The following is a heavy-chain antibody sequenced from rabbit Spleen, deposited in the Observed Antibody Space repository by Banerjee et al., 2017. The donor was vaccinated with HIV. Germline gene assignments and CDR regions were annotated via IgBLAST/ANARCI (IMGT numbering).Heavy chain of an antibody. J-gene: IGHJ6*01. D-gene: IGHD1-1*01. CDR3: ARDTSSSFSSYGMDL. CDR1: GFSFNEFSFNSGYD. V-gene: IGHV1S40*01. Sequence: QSLEESGGDLVKPGASLTLTCKASGFSFNEFSFNSGYDMCWVRQAPGKGLEWVACAYAGSSDSTYSATWAKGRFTISKTSSTTVTLQMTSLTAADTATYFCARDTSSSFSSYGMDLWGPGTLVTV. CDR2: AYAGSSDST.